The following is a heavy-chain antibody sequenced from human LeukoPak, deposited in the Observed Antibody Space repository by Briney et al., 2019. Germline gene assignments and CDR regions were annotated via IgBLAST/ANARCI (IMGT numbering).Heavy chain of an antibody. Sequence: PGGSLRLSCAASGFTFSSYAMSWVRQAPEKGLEWVSTISGSGGGTYYADSVKGRFTISRDASKNTAYMEMHSLRAEDAAVYYCTKLPSAARANGFDVWGQGTLVTVSS. CDR2: ISGSGGGT. CDR3: TKLPSAARANGFDV. J-gene: IGHJ4*02. V-gene: IGHV3-23*01. CDR1: GFTFSSYA. D-gene: IGHD2-8*01.